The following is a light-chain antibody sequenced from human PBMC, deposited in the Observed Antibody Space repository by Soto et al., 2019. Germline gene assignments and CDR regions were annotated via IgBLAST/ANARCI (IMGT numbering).Light chain of an antibody. CDR1: QSVGSN. Sequence: EIVMTQSPATLSVSPGERATLSCRASQSVGSNLAWYQQKPGQSPRLLIYGASTRATGIPARFSGGGSGTDFSLTISSLQSEDFAVYYCQQYNSWPPWTFGQGTKVDIK. CDR2: GAS. CDR3: QQYNSWPPWT. J-gene: IGKJ1*01. V-gene: IGKV3-15*01.